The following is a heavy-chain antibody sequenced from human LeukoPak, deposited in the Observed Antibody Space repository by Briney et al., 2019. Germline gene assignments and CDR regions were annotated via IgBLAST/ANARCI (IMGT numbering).Heavy chain of an antibody. CDR2: MNPNSGNT. Sequence: ASVKVSCKASGYTFTSYDINWVRQATGQGLEWMGWMNPNSGNTGYAQKFQGRVTMTRNTSISTAYMELSSLRSEDTAVYYCARHPKPGVRVPAALRGRDFLYYGMDVWGQGTTVTVSS. V-gene: IGHV1-8*01. D-gene: IGHD2-2*01. CDR1: GYTFTSYD. J-gene: IGHJ6*02. CDR3: ARHPKPGVRVPAALRGRDFLYYGMDV.